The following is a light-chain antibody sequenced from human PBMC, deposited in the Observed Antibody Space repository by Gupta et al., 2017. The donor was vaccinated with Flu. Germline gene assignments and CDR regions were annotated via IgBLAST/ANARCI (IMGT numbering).Light chain of an antibody. CDR3: QQDNNWPLT. CDR1: QSVSTN. CDR2: GAS. J-gene: IGKJ4*01. V-gene: IGKV3D-15*01. Sequence: GEGATRSCRASQSVSTNLAWYQQKPGQAPRLLISGASARESDFPPRFSGSGSGTEFTLTISSRQSEDFAVYYCQQDNNWPLTFGGGTKVEIK.